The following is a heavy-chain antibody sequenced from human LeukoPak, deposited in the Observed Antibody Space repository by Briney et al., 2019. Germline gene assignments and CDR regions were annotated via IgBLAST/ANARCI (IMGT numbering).Heavy chain of an antibody. D-gene: IGHD1-20*01. CDR3: ARDLDNRNDLYYLEW. CDR2: ISAKNGNT. CDR1: GYTFIIYG. Sequence: ASVKVSCKASGYTFIIYGISWVRQAPGQGLEWMGRISAKNGNTIYAQKLQGRVTMTADTSTTTAYMELRSLRSDDTAVYYCARDLDNRNDLYYLEWWGQGTLVTVSS. V-gene: IGHV1-18*01. J-gene: IGHJ4*02.